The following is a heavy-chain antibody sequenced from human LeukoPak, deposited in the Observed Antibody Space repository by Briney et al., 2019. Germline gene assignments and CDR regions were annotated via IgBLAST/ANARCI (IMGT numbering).Heavy chain of an antibody. D-gene: IGHD5-24*01. CDR2: IYYSGST. CDR1: GGSISSSSYY. CDR3: GRGMTRWLQFRPLDY. V-gene: IGHV4-39*07. Sequence: PSETLSLTCTVSGGSISSSSYYWGWIRQPPGKGLEWIGSIYYSGSTYYNPSLKSRVTISVDTSKNQFSLKLSSLTAADMAVYYCGRGMTRWLQFRPLDYWGQGTLVTVSS. J-gene: IGHJ4*02.